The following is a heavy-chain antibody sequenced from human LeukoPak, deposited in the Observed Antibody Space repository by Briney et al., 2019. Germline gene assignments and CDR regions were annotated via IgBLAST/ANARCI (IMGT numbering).Heavy chain of an antibody. V-gene: IGHV3-48*04. D-gene: IGHD3-10*01. Sequence: GGSLRLSCAASGFTFSSYSMNWVRQAPGKGLEWVSYISSSSSTIYYADSVKGRFTISRDNAKNSLYLQMKSLRAEDTALYYCAKDRRPTVSGGYFDLWGRGTLVIVSS. CDR3: AKDRRPTVSGGYFDL. CDR2: ISSSSSTI. J-gene: IGHJ2*01. CDR1: GFTFSSYS.